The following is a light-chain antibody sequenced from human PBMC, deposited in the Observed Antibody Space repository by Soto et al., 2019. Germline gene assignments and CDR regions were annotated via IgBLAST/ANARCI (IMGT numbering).Light chain of an antibody. CDR2: GAS. J-gene: IGKJ5*01. CDR1: QRISTN. Sequence: EIVMTQSPATLSVSPGESATLSCRASQRISTNLAWYQHKRGQAPRLLIYGASTRATGIPARFSGSGSETEFTLTITSLQSEDFAVYYCQQRSNWPPITFGQGTRLEI. V-gene: IGKV3D-15*01. CDR3: QQRSNWPPIT.